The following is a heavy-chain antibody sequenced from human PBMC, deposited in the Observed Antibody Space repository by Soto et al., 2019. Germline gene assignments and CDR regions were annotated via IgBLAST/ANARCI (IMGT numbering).Heavy chain of an antibody. D-gene: IGHD3-16*01. CDR3: ASGGNWFDP. J-gene: IGHJ5*02. Sequence: PSETLSLTCNVSGGSVTNYYWTWIRQSPEKGLEWIAYMYYNGNINYNPSLKGRVTISIDTSKNQFSLTLKSVTAADTAVYYCASGGNWFDPWGQGLLVTVSS. CDR2: MYYNGNI. CDR1: GGSVTNYY. V-gene: IGHV4-59*02.